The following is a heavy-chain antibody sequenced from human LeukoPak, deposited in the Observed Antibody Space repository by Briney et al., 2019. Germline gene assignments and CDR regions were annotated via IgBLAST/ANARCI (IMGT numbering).Heavy chain of an antibody. Sequence: ASVKVSCKASGYTFTSYSISWVRQAPGQGREWMGWISAYNGNTDYAQKLQGRVTMTTDTSTSTAYMELRSLRSDDTAVYYCASSFGSSSWYYFDYWGQGTLVTVSS. D-gene: IGHD6-13*01. CDR1: GYTFTSYS. CDR3: ASSFGSSSWYYFDY. CDR2: ISAYNGNT. J-gene: IGHJ4*02. V-gene: IGHV1-18*01.